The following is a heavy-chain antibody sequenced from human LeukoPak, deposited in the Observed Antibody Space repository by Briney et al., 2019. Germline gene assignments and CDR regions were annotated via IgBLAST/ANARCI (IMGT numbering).Heavy chain of an antibody. D-gene: IGHD2-15*01. CDR2: IKRKTDGGTT. CDR1: GFTFSNAW. CDR3: TSTEGGPDY. J-gene: IGHJ4*02. Sequence: PGGSLRLSCAASGFTFSNAWMSWVRQAPGKGLEWVGRIKRKTDGGTTDYAAPVKGRFTISRDDSKNTLYLQMNSLKTEDTAVYYCTSTEGGPDYWGREPWSPSPQ. V-gene: IGHV3-15*01.